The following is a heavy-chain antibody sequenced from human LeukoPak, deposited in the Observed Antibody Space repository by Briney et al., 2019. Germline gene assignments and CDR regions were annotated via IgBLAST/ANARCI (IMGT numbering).Heavy chain of an antibody. J-gene: IGHJ6*03. CDR2: IYTSGST. CDR3: ARDSLDYGDGYYYYMDV. V-gene: IGHV4-4*07. Sequence: KPSETLSLTCTVSGGSISSYYWSWIRQPPGKGLKWIGRIYTSGSTNYNPSLKSRVTMSVDTSKNQFSLKLSSVTAADTAVYYCARDSLDYGDGYYYYMDVWGKGTTVTVSS. D-gene: IGHD4-17*01. CDR1: GGSISSYY.